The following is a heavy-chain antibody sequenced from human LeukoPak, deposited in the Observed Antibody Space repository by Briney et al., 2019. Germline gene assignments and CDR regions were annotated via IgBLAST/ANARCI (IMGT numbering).Heavy chain of an antibody. J-gene: IGHJ4*02. V-gene: IGHV5-51*01. D-gene: IGHD3-10*01. CDR1: GYTFTSYW. CDR2: IYPGDSDT. CDR3: VIDTNNFYGSGSFDY. Sequence: HGEFLKISCKGSGYTFTSYWIGWVRQMSGKGLEWMGIIYPGDSDTRYSPSFQGQVTISADKSISTAYLQWSSLKASDTAMYYCVIDTNNFYGSGSFDYWGQGTLVTVSS.